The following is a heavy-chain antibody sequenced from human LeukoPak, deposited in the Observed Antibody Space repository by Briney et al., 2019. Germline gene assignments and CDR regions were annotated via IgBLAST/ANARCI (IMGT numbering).Heavy chain of an antibody. J-gene: IGHJ6*02. D-gene: IGHD3-10*01. CDR2: ISAYNGHT. V-gene: IGHV1-18*01. CDR3: ARKGGNYCGAGSYYSYGMDV. CDR1: GYTFTSYG. Sequence: ASVKVSCKASGYTFTSYGIIWVRQPPGQDLDWMGWISAYNGHTNYSQKLQGRGTMTTDTSTSTACLELRSLRSDDTAVYYCARKGGNYCGAGSYYSYGMDVWGQGNTVTVS.